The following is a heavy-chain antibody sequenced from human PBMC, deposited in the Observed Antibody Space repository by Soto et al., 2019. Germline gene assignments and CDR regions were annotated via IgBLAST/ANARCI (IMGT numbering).Heavy chain of an antibody. CDR3: AQALVFTGGDGFDI. J-gene: IGHJ3*02. Sequence: QVRLQEWGPGLVKPSQTLSLKCSVSGGSITTGGRYWSWIRQLPGKGLEWIGDIYYSGNTYYNASVKSRVFISVEAAKNQFSLKLSSVTAADTAVYYCAQALVFTGGDGFDIWGQGRLVTVSS. D-gene: IGHD1-1*01. CDR2: IYYSGNT. CDR1: GGSITTGGRY. V-gene: IGHV4-31*02.